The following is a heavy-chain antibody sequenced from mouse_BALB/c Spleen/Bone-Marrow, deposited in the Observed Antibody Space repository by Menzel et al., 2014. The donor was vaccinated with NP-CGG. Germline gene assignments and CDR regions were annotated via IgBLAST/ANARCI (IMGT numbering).Heavy chain of an antibody. V-gene: IGHV1S130*01. J-gene: IGHJ2*01. Sequence: QVQLQQPGSVLVRPRASVKLSRKASGYTFTSSWMHWAKQRPGQGLEWIGEIHPNSGNTNYNEKFKGKATLTVDTSSSTAYVDLSSLTSEDSAVYYCARSGFDYWGQGTTLTVSS. CDR1: GYTFTSSW. CDR2: IHPNSGNT. D-gene: IGHD3-2*02. CDR3: ARSGFDY.